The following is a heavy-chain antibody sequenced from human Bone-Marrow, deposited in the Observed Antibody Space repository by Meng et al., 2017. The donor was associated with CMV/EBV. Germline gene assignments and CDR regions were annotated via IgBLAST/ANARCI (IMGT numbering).Heavy chain of an antibody. J-gene: IGHJ4*02. CDR3: ARGLSEVGVLEWFTDY. D-gene: IGHD3-3*01. V-gene: IGHV3-30*02. CDR2: IRYDGGNS. CDR1: GFIFSSYS. Sequence: GESLKISCAASGFIFSSYSMHWVRQAPGKGPQWVAFIRYDGGNSLYADSVRGRFTISRDNAKNTLYLQMNSLRAEDTAVYYCARGLSEVGVLEWFTDYWGQGTLVTVSS.